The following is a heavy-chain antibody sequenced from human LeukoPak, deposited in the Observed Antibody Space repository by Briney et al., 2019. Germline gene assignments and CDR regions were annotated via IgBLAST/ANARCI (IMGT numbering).Heavy chain of an antibody. Sequence: SETLSLTCTVSGGSISSYYWSWIRQPPGKGLEWIGYIYYSGSTNYNPSLKSRVTISVDTSKNQFSLKLSSVTAADTAVYYCARSIGHSSGWLGYWGQGTLVTVSS. J-gene: IGHJ4*02. CDR1: GGSISSYY. CDR2: IYYSGST. D-gene: IGHD6-19*01. V-gene: IGHV4-59*01. CDR3: ARSIGHSSGWLGY.